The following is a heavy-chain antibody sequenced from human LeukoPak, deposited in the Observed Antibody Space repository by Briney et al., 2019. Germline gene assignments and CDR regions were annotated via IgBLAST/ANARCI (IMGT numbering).Heavy chain of an antibody. CDR1: GFTYSSYA. CDR2: ISGSGGST. CDR3: SKLHDYGDYYFDY. Sequence: GGSLRLSCAASGFTYSSYAMSWVRQAPGKGLEWVSAISGSGGSTYYADSVKGRFTISRDNSKNTLYLQMNSLRAEDKAVYYCSKLHDYGDYYFDYWGQGTLVTVSS. J-gene: IGHJ4*02. D-gene: IGHD4-17*01. V-gene: IGHV3-23*01.